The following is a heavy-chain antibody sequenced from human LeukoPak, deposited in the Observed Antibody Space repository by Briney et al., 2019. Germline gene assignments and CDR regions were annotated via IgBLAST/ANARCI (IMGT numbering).Heavy chain of an antibody. J-gene: IGHJ4*02. CDR1: GGSISGYY. CDR3: ARHRRGGPIDS. CDR2: IHNSGTT. D-gene: IGHD3-16*01. V-gene: IGHV4-59*08. Sequence: SETLSLTCSVSGGSISGYYCIWIRQPPGKGLEWIAYIHNSGTTNYNPSLKSRVTISADTSKNQFSLKLSSVTAADTAVCYCARHRRGGPIDSWGQGTLVTVSS.